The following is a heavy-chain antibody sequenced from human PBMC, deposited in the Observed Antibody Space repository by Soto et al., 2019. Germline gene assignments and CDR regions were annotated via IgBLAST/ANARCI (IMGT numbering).Heavy chain of an antibody. J-gene: IGHJ6*02. Sequence: PSETLSLTCAVYGGSFSGYYWSWIRQPPGKGLEWIGEIKHSGSTNYNPSLKRRVTTSVDTSKNQFSLKLSSVTAADTAVYYCARGPGADYYGSGSYYHYYGMDVWGQGTTVTVSS. CDR1: GGSFSGYY. D-gene: IGHD3-10*01. CDR2: IKHSGST. V-gene: IGHV4-34*01. CDR3: ARGPGADYYGSGSYYHYYGMDV.